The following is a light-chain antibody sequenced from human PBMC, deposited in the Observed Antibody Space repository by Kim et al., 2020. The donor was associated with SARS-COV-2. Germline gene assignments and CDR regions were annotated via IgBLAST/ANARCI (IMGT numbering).Light chain of an antibody. Sequence: AIRMTQSPSSFSASTGDRVTITCRASQCISSYLAWYQQKPGKAPKLLIYAASTLQSGVPSRFSGSGSGTDFTLTISCLQSEDFATYYCQQYYSYPRTFGQGTKVDIK. CDR3: QQYYSYPRT. CDR2: AAS. V-gene: IGKV1-8*01. J-gene: IGKJ1*01. CDR1: QCISSY.